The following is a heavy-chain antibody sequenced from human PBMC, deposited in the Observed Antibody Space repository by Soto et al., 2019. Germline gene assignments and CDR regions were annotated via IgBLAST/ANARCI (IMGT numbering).Heavy chain of an antibody. D-gene: IGHD4-17*01. CDR2: ISSSSSYT. J-gene: IGHJ4*02. CDR1: GFTFSDHY. CDR3: AGAVGNYGGAFDC. Sequence: GGTLRLSCAASGFTFSDHYMSWIRQATGKGLEWVSYISSSSSYTNYADSVKGRFTISRDNAKNSLYLQMNSLRAEDTAVYYCAGAVGNYGGAFDCWGQGTLGTVSS. V-gene: IGHV3-11*06.